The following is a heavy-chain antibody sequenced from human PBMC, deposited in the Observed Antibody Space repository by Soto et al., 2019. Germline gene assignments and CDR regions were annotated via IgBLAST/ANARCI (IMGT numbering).Heavy chain of an antibody. D-gene: IGHD3-22*01. J-gene: IGHJ4*02. V-gene: IGHV1-18*01. Sequence: ASVKVSCKASGYTFTSYGISWVRQAPGQGLEWMGWISAYNGNTNYAQKLQGRVTMTTDTSTSTAYMELRSLRSDDTAVYYCARDGDYYDSSGHYSHWGQGTLVTVSS. CDR3: ARDGDYYDSSGHYSH. CDR1: GYTFTSYG. CDR2: ISAYNGNT.